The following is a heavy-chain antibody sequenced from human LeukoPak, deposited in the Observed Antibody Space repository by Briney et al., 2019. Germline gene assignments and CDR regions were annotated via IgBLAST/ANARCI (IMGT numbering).Heavy chain of an antibody. V-gene: IGHV4-38-2*02. Sequence: SETLSLTCAVSGYSISSGYYWGWIRQPPGKGLEWIGSIYHSGSTYYNPSLKSRVTISVDTSKNQFSLKLSSVAAADTAVYYCARERGTGYYYYYGLDVWGKGTTVTVSS. CDR1: GYSISSGYY. CDR3: ARERGTGYYYYYGLDV. CDR2: IYHSGST. D-gene: IGHD1-14*01. J-gene: IGHJ6*04.